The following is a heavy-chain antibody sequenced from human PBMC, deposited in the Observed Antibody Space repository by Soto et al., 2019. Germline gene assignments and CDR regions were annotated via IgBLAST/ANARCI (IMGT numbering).Heavy chain of an antibody. J-gene: IGHJ4*02. Sequence: QVQLQESGPGLVKPSQTLSLTCTVSGGSISSGGYYWSWIRQPPGKGLEWIGYIYYSGSTYYNPSRESRVTISVDTPKNQFSLKLSSVTAADTAVYYCARGAGTIATIDSWGQGTLVTVSS. V-gene: IGHV4-31*03. CDR3: ARGAGTIATIDS. CDR2: IYYSGST. CDR1: GGSISSGGYY. D-gene: IGHD2-8*01.